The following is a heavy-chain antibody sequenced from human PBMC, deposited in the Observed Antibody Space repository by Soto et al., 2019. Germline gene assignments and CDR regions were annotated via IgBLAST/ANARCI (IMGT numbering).Heavy chain of an antibody. J-gene: IGHJ4*02. CDR1: GGSISSYY. CDR2: IHYSGST. D-gene: IGHD3-3*01. V-gene: IGHV4-59*08. CDR3: ARGHYDFWSGYFATIDY. Sequence: SETLSLTCTVSGGSISSYYWSWIRQPPGKGLEWIGYIHYSGSTNYNPSLKSRVTISADTSKNQFSLKLSSVTAADTAVYYCARGHYDFWSGYFATIDYWGQGTLVTVSS.